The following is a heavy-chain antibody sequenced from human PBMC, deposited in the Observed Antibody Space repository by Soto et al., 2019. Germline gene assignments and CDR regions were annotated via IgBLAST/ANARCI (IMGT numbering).Heavy chain of an antibody. CDR1: GYTFTSYY. J-gene: IGHJ4*02. CDR2: INPSGDST. D-gene: IGHD3-16*02. CDR3: ARSYYDYVWGSYRYAHFDY. V-gene: IGHV1-46*01. Sequence: QVQLVQSGAEVKKPGASVKVSCNASGYTFTSYYMHWVRQAPGQGLEWMGIINPSGDSTSYAQKFQGRVTMTRDTSTSTVYMELRSMRSEDTAVYYCARSYYDYVWGSYRYAHFDYWGQGPLVTVSS.